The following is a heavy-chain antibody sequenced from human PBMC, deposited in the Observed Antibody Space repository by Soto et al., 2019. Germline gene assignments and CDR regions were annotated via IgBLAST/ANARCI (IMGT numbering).Heavy chain of an antibody. D-gene: IGHD4-4*01. J-gene: IGHJ3*02. Sequence: QVQLQESGPGLVKPSETLSLTCTVSGASISSSYWSWIRQSPGKGLEWIGYVYYSGSTNSTPSLMRGVTISVNTSMKQFSLKLSSVTAAETAVYYCARVEYGSNCQSYAFEIWGRWTMVTVSS. CDR3: ARVEYGSNCQSYAFEI. CDR2: VYYSGST. CDR1: GASISSSY. V-gene: IGHV4-59*01.